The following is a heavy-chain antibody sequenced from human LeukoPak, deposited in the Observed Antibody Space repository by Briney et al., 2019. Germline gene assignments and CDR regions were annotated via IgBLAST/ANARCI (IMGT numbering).Heavy chain of an antibody. CDR1: GGSISNHY. Sequence: SETLSLTCTVSGGSISNHYWSWIRQPPGKGLEWIGYIYYSGSTNYNPSLKSRVTITVDTSKKQFSLKMTSVTAADTAVYYCARDPTTVTKGFDVWGQGTMVTVSS. CDR3: ARDPTTVTKGFDV. CDR2: IYYSGST. J-gene: IGHJ3*01. D-gene: IGHD4-17*01. V-gene: IGHV4-59*11.